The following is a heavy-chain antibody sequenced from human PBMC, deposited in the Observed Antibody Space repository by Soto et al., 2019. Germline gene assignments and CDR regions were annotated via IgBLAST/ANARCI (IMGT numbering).Heavy chain of an antibody. CDR3: ALRRNYYGSGSYYNYYFDY. J-gene: IGHJ4*02. CDR1: GCSLSTSGVG. CDR2: IYWDDDK. Sequence: QITLKESGHTLVKPTQTLTLSCTFSGCSLSTSGVGVGWIRQPLGKALEWLALIYWDDDKRYSPSLKSRLTITKDTSKNPVVLTITNMDPVDTATYYCALRRNYYGSGSYYNYYFDYWGQGTLVTVSS. V-gene: IGHV2-5*02. D-gene: IGHD3-10*01.